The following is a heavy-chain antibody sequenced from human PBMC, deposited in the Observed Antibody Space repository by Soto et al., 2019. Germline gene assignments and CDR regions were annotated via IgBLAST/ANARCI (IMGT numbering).Heavy chain of an antibody. CDR1: GFTFSDYY. Sequence: QVQLVESGGGLVKPGGSLRLSCAASGFTFSDYYMSWIRQAPGKGLEWVSYISSSGSTIYYADSVKGRFTISRDNAKKSLYLQMNSLRAEDTAVYYCARDVLYIPNCSGGSCYRNDAFDIWGQGTMVTVSS. D-gene: IGHD2-15*01. CDR2: ISSSGSTI. V-gene: IGHV3-11*01. J-gene: IGHJ3*02. CDR3: ARDVLYIPNCSGGSCYRNDAFDI.